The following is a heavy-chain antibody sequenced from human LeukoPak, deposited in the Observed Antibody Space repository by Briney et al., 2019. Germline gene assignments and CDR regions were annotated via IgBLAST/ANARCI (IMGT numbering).Heavy chain of an antibody. V-gene: IGHV1-2*02. Sequence: GASVKVSCKSSGYTFTGYYMHWVRQAPGQGLDWMGLINPNSGGTNYAQKFQGRGTMTRYTSISTAYMELSRLRSDDTTVYYCAREPPRRGRGYCSGGRCSLMHYWGQGTLVTVSS. J-gene: IGHJ4*02. CDR3: AREPPRRGRGYCSGGRCSLMHY. CDR2: INPNSGGT. D-gene: IGHD2-15*01. CDR1: GYTFTGYY.